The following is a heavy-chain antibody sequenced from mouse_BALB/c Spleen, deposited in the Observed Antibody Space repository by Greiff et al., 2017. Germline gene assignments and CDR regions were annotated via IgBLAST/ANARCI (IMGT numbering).Heavy chain of an antibody. V-gene: IGHV14-3*02. CDR1: GFNIKDTY. CDR2: IDPANGNT. Sequence: VQLKQSGAELVKPGASVKLSCTASGFNIKDTYMHWVKQRPEQGLEWIGRIDPANGNTKYDPKFQGKATITADTSSNTAYLQLSSLTSEDTAVYYCASLTARATFAMDYWGQGTSVTVSS. CDR3: ASLTARATFAMDY. J-gene: IGHJ4*01. D-gene: IGHD3-2*01.